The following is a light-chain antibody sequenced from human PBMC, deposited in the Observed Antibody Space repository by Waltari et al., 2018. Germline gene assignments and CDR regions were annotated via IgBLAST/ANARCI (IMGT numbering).Light chain of an antibody. CDR1: QSISTY. V-gene: IGKV1-39*01. J-gene: IGKJ1*01. CDR3: HHSYNTPRT. CDR2: GAS. Sequence: DIQMTQSPSSLSASVGDTVSITCRASQSISTYLNWYQKKPGKAPELLIYGASKLQSGVPPRFSGSGSGAEFTLTINSLQPEDFATYYCHHSYNTPRTFGQGTKVEIK.